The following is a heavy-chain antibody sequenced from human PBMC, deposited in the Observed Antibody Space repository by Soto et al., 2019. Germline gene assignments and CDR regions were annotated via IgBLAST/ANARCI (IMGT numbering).Heavy chain of an antibody. D-gene: IGHD3-16*01. CDR1: GYILSSYN. V-gene: IGHV1-46*01. Sequence: ASVKVSCKASGYILSSYNMHWVRQAPGQGLEWMGIINPSGGRTSYAQKFQDRVTMTRDTSTSTVYMELSSLRSEDTAVYYCARFFEERGGFDYWGQGTLVTVSS. CDR3: ARFFEERGGFDY. CDR2: INPSGGRT. J-gene: IGHJ4*02.